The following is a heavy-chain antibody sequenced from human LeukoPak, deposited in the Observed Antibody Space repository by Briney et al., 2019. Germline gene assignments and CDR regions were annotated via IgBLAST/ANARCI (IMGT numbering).Heavy chain of an antibody. J-gene: IGHJ5*01. CDR2: LSDNYWSR. Sequence: GGSLRLSCAASGFTFSNYAMSWVRQAPGKGLEWIRTLSDNYWSRYYADCVRGRFTIASDNFKKTLHLQLNGLRVEDTTVYYCAKDPEAYSSRWFDSWGQGTLVTVSS. CDR1: GFTFSNYA. V-gene: IGHV3-23*01. D-gene: IGHD2-21*01. CDR3: AKDPEAYSSRWFDS.